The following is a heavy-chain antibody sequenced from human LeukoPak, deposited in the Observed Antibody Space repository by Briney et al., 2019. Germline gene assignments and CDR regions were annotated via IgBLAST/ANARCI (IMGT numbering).Heavy chain of an antibody. V-gene: IGHV1-8*01. CDR3: ARGEAGLLWFGELWYGNWFDH. CDR2: MNPNSGNT. Sequence: ASVKVSRKASGYTFTSYDINWVRQATGQGLEWMGWMNPNSGNTGYAQKFQGRVTMTRNTSISTAYMELSSLRSEDTAVYYCARGEAGLLWFGELWYGNWFDHWGQGTLVTVSS. CDR1: GYTFTSYD. D-gene: IGHD3-10*01. J-gene: IGHJ5*02.